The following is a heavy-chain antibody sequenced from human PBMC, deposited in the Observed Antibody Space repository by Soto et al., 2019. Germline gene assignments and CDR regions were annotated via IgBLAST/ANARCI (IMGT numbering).Heavy chain of an antibody. CDR2: IIPIFGTA. D-gene: IGHD3-10*01. CDR3: ARAWVRPPWKFPYYYYGMDV. V-gene: IGHV1-69*01. Sequence: QVQLVQSGAEVKKPGSSVKVSCKASGGTFSSYAISWVRQAPGQGLEWMGGIIPIFGTANYAQKFQGRVTITADESTSTAYMEVSSLRSEDTAVYYCARAWVRPPWKFPYYYYGMDVWGQGTTVTVSS. J-gene: IGHJ6*02. CDR1: GGTFSSYA.